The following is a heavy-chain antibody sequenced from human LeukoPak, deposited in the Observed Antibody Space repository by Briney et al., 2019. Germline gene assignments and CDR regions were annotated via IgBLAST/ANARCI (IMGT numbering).Heavy chain of an antibody. Sequence: GESLKISCKGSGYSFTSYWIGWVRQAPGQGLEWMGWISAYNGNTNYAQKLQGRVTMTTDTSTSTAYMELRSLRSDDTAVYYCARERRSSGSYFDYWGQGTLVTVSS. CDR2: ISAYNGNT. J-gene: IGHJ4*02. CDR1: GYSFTSYW. V-gene: IGHV1-18*04. CDR3: ARERRSSGSYFDY. D-gene: IGHD1-26*01.